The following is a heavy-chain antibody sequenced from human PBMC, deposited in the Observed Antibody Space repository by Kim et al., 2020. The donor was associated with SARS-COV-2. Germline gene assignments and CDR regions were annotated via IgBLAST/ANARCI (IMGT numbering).Heavy chain of an antibody. V-gene: IGHV3-23*01. D-gene: IGHD1-7*01. Sequence: YSMKGRYTTSRDKSKNPLYLQMNSLRAEDTAVYYCAKGKNWNYGDYFDYWGQGTLVTVSS. CDR3: AKGKNWNYGDYFDY. J-gene: IGHJ4*02.